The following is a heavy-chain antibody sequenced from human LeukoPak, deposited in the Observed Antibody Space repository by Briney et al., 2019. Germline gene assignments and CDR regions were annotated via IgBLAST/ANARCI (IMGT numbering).Heavy chain of an antibody. D-gene: IGHD3-16*01. CDR3: ASDAIYDYVWGSYLNLDY. Sequence: PGGSLSLSCAASGFSVRTTYMSWVRQAPGKRLEWVSVLYTGGGTDHADSVKGRFTISRDNSKNTLSLQMNSLRAEDTAVYYCASDAIYDYVWGSYLNLDYWGQGTLVTVSS. CDR1: GFSVRTTY. V-gene: IGHV3-53*01. J-gene: IGHJ4*02. CDR2: LYTGGGT.